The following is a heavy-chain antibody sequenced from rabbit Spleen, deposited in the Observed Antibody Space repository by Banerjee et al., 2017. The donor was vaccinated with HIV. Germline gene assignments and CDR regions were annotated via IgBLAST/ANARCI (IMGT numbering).Heavy chain of an antibody. J-gene: IGHJ4*01. Sequence: VESGGDLVKPGASLTLTCTASGVSFSFSNYMCWVRQAPGKGLEWIGCVDVGSSGFTYFANWAKGRFTISKTSSTTVTLQMTSLTAADTATYFCARDLAGVIGWNFGWWGPGTLVTVS. CDR1: GVSFSFSNY. CDR3: ARDLAGVIGWNFGW. CDR2: VDVGSSGFT. V-gene: IGHV1S40*01. D-gene: IGHD4-1*01.